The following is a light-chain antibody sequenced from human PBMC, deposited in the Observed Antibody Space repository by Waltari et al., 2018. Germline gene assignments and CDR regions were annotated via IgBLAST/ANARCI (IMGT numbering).Light chain of an antibody. Sequence: QSALTQPASVSGSPGQSITISCTGTSSDVGSYNSVSWYQQHPGKGPNLLLYEVNKRPSGVSNRVSGSKSGNTASLTISGLQTEDEADYYCSSDTGRVYVFGTGTKLTVL. CDR3: SSDTGRVYV. V-gene: IGLV2-14*02. CDR1: SSDVGSYNS. J-gene: IGLJ1*01. CDR2: EVN.